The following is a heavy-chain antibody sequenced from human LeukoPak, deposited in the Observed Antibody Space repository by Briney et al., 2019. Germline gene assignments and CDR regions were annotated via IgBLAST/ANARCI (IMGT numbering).Heavy chain of an antibody. CDR3: AKDHCSSTSCYPYYYYYGMDV. V-gene: IGHV3-23*01. CDR2: ISGSGGST. D-gene: IGHD2-2*01. Sequence: GGSLRLSCAASGFTFSSYAMSWVRQAPGKGLEWVSAISGSGGSTYYADSVKGRFTISRDNSKNTLYLQMNSLRAEDTAAYYCAKDHCSSTSCYPYYYYYGMDVWGKGTTVTVSS. J-gene: IGHJ6*04. CDR1: GFTFSSYA.